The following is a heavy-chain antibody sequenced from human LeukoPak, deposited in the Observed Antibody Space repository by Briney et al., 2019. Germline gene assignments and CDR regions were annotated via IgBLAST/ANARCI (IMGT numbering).Heavy chain of an antibody. D-gene: IGHD3-16*02. CDR1: GFTFSSYA. CDR3: ARDIGYAFGGVIVTPELFDY. CDR2: ISSGGGSR. V-gene: IGHV3-23*01. J-gene: IGHJ4*02. Sequence: PGGSLRLSCAASGFTFSSYAMSWVRQAPGKGLEWVSVISSGGGSRYYADSVKGRFTISRDNSKNTLYLQMNSLRAEDTAVYYCARDIGYAFGGVIVTPELFDYWGQGTLVTVSS.